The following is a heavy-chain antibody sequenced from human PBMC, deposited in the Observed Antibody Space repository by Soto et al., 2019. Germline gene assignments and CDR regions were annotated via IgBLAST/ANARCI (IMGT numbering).Heavy chain of an antibody. CDR2: IYHSGST. Sequence: KASETLSLTCAVSGGSISSGGYSWSWIRQPPGKGLEWIGYIYHSGSTYYNPSLKSRVTISVDRSKNQFSLKLSSVTAADTAVYYCASGGQRWLQLGYFDYWGQGTLVTVSS. D-gene: IGHD5-12*01. CDR3: ASGGQRWLQLGYFDY. CDR1: GGSISSGGYS. V-gene: IGHV4-30-2*01. J-gene: IGHJ4*02.